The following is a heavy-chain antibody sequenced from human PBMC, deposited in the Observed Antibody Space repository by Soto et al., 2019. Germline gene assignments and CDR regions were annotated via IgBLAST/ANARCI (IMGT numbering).Heavy chain of an antibody. CDR1: GYTFTGYY. CDR2: VNPNSGGT. V-gene: IGHV1-2*04. D-gene: IGHD3-3*01. Sequence: ASVKVSCKASGYTFTGYYMHWVRQAPGQGLEWMGWVNPNSGGTNYAQKFQGWVTMTRDTSISTAYMELSRLRSDDTAVYYCARSYYDFWSGYFTSTDNWFDPRGQGTLVTVSS. CDR3: ARSYYDFWSGYFTSTDNWFDP. J-gene: IGHJ5*02.